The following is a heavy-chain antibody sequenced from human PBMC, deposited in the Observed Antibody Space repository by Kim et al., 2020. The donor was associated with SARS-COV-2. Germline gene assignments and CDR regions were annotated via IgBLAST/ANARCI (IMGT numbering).Heavy chain of an antibody. Sequence: GGSLRLSCAASGFTFNNYAMTWVRQAPGKGLEWVSVIYSGAGGAYYADSVKGRFTISRDYSKNTLYLQMNSLGAEDTAIYYCAKGDSGSYYYGVDYWGQGTLVTVSS. D-gene: IGHD1-26*01. V-gene: IGHV3-23*03. CDR2: IYSGAGGA. J-gene: IGHJ4*02. CDR1: GFTFNNYA. CDR3: AKGDSGSYYYGVDY.